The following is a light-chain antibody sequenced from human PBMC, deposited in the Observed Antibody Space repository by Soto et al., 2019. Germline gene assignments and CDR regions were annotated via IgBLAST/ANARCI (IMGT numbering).Light chain of an antibody. CDR1: QGISSY. V-gene: IGKV1-9*01. CDR2: AAS. CDR3: QQLNSYPQT. J-gene: IGKJ1*01. Sequence: IQLTQSPSSLSASVGDRVTITCRASQGISSYLAGYQQKPGKAPKLLIYAASTLQSGVPSRFSGSGSGTDFTLPISSLQPEDFATYYCQQLNSYPQTFGQGTKVEIK.